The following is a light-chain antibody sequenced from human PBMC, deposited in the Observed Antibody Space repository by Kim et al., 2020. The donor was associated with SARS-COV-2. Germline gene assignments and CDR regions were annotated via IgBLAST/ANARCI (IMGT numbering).Light chain of an antibody. V-gene: IGKV3-20*01. CDR1: QSVSSSY. J-gene: IGKJ2*01. CDR2: GAS. Sequence: LSPGERATLSCRTSQSVSSSYLAWYQQRPGQAPRLLIYGASSRATGVPDRFSGSGSGTDFTLIISRLEPEDFAVYYCQQSGSSPQTFGQGTKLEI. CDR3: QQSGSSPQT.